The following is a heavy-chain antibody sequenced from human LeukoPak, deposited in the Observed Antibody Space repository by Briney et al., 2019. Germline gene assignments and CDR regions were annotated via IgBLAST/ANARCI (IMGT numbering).Heavy chain of an antibody. V-gene: IGHV3-15*01. CDR3: TTDLDNYDSSGYYYY. CDR2: IKSKTDGGTT. Sequence: GWSLRLSCAASGFTFSNAWMSWVRQAPGKGLEWVGRIKSKTDGGTTDYAAPVKGRFTISRDDSKNTLYLQMNSLKTEDTAVYYCTTDLDNYDSSGYYYYWGQGTLVTVSS. J-gene: IGHJ4*02. CDR1: GFTFSNAW. D-gene: IGHD3-22*01.